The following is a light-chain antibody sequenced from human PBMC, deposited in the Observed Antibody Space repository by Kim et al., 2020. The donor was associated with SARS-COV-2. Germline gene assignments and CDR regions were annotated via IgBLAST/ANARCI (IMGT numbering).Light chain of an antibody. CDR1: KLGDKY. CDR2: QDS. Sequence: VSVSPGQTASITCSGDKLGDKYACWYQQKPGQSPVLVIYQDSKRPSVIPERFSGSNSGNTATLTISGTQAMDEADYYCQAWDSSTLFGGGTQLTVL. CDR3: QAWDSSTL. V-gene: IGLV3-1*01. J-gene: IGLJ2*01.